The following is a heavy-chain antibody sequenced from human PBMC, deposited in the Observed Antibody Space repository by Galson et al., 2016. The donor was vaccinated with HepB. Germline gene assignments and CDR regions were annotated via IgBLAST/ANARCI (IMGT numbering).Heavy chain of an antibody. CDR3: ARVSPARDQWSREFYDY. Sequence: ETLSLTCSVSGASVSDYYWSWIRQSAGKGLEWAGRFYITGTTNYNPSLKSRVAMSVDTSANVFSLKLLSVTAADTAIYYCARVSPARDQWSREFYDYWGQGAQVTVSS. D-gene: IGHD3-10*01. V-gene: IGHV4-4*07. CDR2: FYITGTT. J-gene: IGHJ4*02. CDR1: GASVSDYY.